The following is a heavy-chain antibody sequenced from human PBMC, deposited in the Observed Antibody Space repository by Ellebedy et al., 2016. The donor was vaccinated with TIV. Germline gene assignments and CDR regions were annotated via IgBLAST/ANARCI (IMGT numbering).Heavy chain of an antibody. CDR3: ARDDVAATDYFDY. V-gene: IGHV1-69*13. Sequence: SVKVSCKASGGTFSSYAISWVRQAPGQGLDWMGGIIPIFGTANYAQKFQGRVTITADESTSTAYMELSSLRSEDTAVYYCARDDVAATDYFDYWGQGTLVTVSS. CDR1: GGTFSSYA. J-gene: IGHJ4*02. CDR2: IIPIFGTA. D-gene: IGHD2-15*01.